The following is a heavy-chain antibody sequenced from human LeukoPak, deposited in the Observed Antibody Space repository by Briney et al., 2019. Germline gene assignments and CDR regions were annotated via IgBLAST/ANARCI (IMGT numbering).Heavy chain of an antibody. CDR3: ARADSGYDYFDY. D-gene: IGHD5-12*01. J-gene: IGHJ4*02. Sequence: PSETLSLTCAVYGRSFSGYYWSWIRQPPWNGLKWSGEINHSGSTNYNPSLKSRATISVDTSKNQFSLKLSSVTAEDTAVYYCARADSGYDYFDYWGQGTLVTVSS. V-gene: IGHV4-34*01. CDR2: INHSGST. CDR1: GRSFSGYY.